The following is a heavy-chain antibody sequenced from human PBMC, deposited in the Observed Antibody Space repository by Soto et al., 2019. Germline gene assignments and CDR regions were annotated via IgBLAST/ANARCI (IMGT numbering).Heavy chain of an antibody. Sequence: QVQLQESGPGLVKPSQTLSLTCTVSGGSISSGDYYWSWIRQPPGKGLEWIGYIYYSGSTYYNPSLKSRVTISVDTSKNQFSLKLSSVTAADTAVYYCARGIFLSAGTDWFDPWGQGTLVTVSS. CDR3: ARGIFLSAGTDWFDP. D-gene: IGHD6-13*01. J-gene: IGHJ5*02. CDR1: GGSISSGDYY. V-gene: IGHV4-30-4*01. CDR2: IYYSGST.